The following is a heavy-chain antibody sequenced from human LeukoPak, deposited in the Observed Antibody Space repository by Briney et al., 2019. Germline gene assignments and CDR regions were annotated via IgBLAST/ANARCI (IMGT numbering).Heavy chain of an antibody. CDR3: ARAVKTKYSSSWYDY. CDR2: INPDSGGT. V-gene: IGHV1-2*02. Sequence: GASEKVSCKASGYTFTGNYMHWVRQAPGQGLEWMGWINPDSGGTNYAQKFHGRVTMTGDTSISTAYMDLSRLRSDDTAVYYCARAVKTKYSSSWYDYWGQGTLVTVSS. CDR1: GYTFTGNY. J-gene: IGHJ4*02. D-gene: IGHD6-13*01.